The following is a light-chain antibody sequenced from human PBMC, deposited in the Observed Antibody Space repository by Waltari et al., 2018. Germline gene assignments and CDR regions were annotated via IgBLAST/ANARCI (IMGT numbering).Light chain of an antibody. CDR2: IAS. J-gene: IGKJ3*01. Sequence: DIQLTQSPSSLSASVGDSITITCRASQSITTYLNWYQQKPGKAPKLLIYIASNLQSGVPSRFSGSGFGTDFNLTISSLQPEDFATYFCQQSYSTMFTFGPGTKVDVK. CDR1: QSITTY. V-gene: IGKV1-39*01. CDR3: QQSYSTMFT.